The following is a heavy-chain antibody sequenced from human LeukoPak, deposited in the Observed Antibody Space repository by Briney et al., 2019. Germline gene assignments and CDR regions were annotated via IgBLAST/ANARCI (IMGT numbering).Heavy chain of an antibody. J-gene: IGHJ3*02. V-gene: IGHV4-38-2*01. D-gene: IGHD3-3*01. CDR3: ARWDSGEWFHDAFDI. Sequence: SETLSLTYGVSGYSISSGYYWGWIRKPPGKGLEWIGSIYHSGSTYYNPSLKSRVTISVDTSKNQFSLKLRSVTAADTALYYCARWDSGEWFHDAFDIWGQGTRVTVSS. CDR2: IYHSGST. CDR1: GYSISSGYY.